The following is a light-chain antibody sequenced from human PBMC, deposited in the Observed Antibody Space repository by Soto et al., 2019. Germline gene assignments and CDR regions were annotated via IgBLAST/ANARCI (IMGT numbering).Light chain of an antibody. CDR2: GAS. J-gene: IGKJ4*01. Sequence: DIQMTQSPSSLSASVGERVTITCQASHSISKSLNWCQQKPGKAPNLLIYGASNLETGVPSRIRGSGSVTDFTVTVSSLQPKDIAAYCCQQYDNLPVGGGTKVEIK. CDR3: QQYDNLP. CDR1: HSISKS. V-gene: IGKV1-33*01.